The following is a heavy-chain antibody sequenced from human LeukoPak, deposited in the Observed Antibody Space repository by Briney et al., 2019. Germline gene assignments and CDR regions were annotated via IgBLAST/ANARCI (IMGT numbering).Heavy chain of an antibody. CDR1: GFTFSSYN. CDR2: IISTIGYT. V-gene: IGHV3-21*01. Sequence: GGSLRLSCAASGFTFSSYNMIWVRQAPGKGLEWVSSIISTIGYTYYADSVKGRFTISRDNAKNSVFLQMNGLRAEDTAAYYCGDATSDYWGQGTLVTVSS. CDR3: GDATSDY. J-gene: IGHJ4*02. D-gene: IGHD1-26*01.